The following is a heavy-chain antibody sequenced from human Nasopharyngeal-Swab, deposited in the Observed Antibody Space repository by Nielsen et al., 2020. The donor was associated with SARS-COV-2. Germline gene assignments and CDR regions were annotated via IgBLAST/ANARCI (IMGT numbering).Heavy chain of an antibody. CDR2: INHSGST. J-gene: IGHJ6*03. V-gene: IGHV4-34*01. CDR1: GGSFSGYY. Sequence: SETLSLTCAVYGGSFSGYYWSWIRQPPGKGLEWIGEINHSGSTNYNPSPKSRVTISVDTSKNQFSLKLSSVTAADTAVYYCARGRGVFGVVSRFYYYMDVWGKGTTVTVSS. CDR3: ARGRGVFGVVSRFYYYMDV. D-gene: IGHD3-3*01.